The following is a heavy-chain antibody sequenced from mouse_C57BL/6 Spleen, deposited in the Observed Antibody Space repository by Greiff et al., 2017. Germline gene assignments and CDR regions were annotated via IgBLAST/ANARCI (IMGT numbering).Heavy chain of an antibody. V-gene: IGHV1-26*01. D-gene: IGHD2-14*01. CDR2: INPNNGGT. CDR1: GYTFTDYY. CDR3: ARRHRGFAY. J-gene: IGHJ3*01. Sequence: EVQLQQSGPELVKPGASVKISCKASGYTFTDYYMNWVKQSHGKSLEWIGDINPNNGGTSYNQKFKGKATLTVDKSSSTAYMELRSLTSEDSAVYYCARRHRGFAYWGQGTPVTVSA.